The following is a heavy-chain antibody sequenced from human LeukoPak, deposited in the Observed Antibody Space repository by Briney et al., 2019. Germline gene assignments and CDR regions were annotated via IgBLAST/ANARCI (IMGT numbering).Heavy chain of an antibody. D-gene: IGHD3-16*02. CDR3: AREGYYDYVWGSYRPPNWFDP. CDR2: IYHSGST. CDR1: GYSISSGYY. V-gene: IGHV4-38-2*02. Sequence: PSETLSLTCTVSGYSISSGYYWGWIRQPPGKGLEWIGSIYHSGSTYYNPSLKSRVTISVDTSKNQFSLKLSSVTAADTAVYYCAREGYYDYVWGSYRPPNWFDPWGQGTLVTVSS. J-gene: IGHJ5*02.